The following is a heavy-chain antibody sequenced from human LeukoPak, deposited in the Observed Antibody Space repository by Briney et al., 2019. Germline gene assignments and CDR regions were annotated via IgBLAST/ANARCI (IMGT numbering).Heavy chain of an antibody. J-gene: IGHJ4*02. V-gene: IGHV4-39*01. CDR3: ARLVAARPIDY. CDR2: IYYSGST. Sequence: SETLSLTCTVSGGSISSSSYYWGWIHQPPGKGLEWIGSIYYSGSTYYNPSIKSRVTISVDTSKNQFSLKLSSVTAADTAVYYCARLVAARPIDYWGQGTLVTVSS. D-gene: IGHD6-6*01. CDR1: GGSISSSSYY.